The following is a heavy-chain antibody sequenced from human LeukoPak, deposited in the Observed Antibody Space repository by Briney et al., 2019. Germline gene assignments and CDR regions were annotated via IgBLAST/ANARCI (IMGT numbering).Heavy chain of an antibody. Sequence: ASAKVSCKASGYTFTSYGISWVRQAPGQGLERMGWISAYNGNTNYAQKLQGRVTMTTDTSTSTAYMELRSLRSDDTAVYYCARDYMVRGVIIEVPFDYWGQGTLVTVSS. CDR1: GYTFTSYG. CDR2: ISAYNGNT. D-gene: IGHD3-10*01. V-gene: IGHV1-18*01. CDR3: ARDYMVRGVIIEVPFDY. J-gene: IGHJ4*02.